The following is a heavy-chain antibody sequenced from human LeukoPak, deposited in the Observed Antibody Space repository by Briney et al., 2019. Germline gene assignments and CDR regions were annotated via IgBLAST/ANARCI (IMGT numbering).Heavy chain of an antibody. D-gene: IGHD3-9*01. V-gene: IGHV3-30*02. J-gene: IGHJ6*03. Sequence: GGSLRLSCAASRFTFSSYGMHWVRQAPGKGLEWVAFIRYDGSNKYYADSVKGRLTISRDNSKNTLYLQMNSLRAEDTAVYYCAKEGPYDILTGREIWYYMDVWGKGTTVTVSS. CDR2: IRYDGSNK. CDR1: RFTFSSYG. CDR3: AKEGPYDILTGREIWYYMDV.